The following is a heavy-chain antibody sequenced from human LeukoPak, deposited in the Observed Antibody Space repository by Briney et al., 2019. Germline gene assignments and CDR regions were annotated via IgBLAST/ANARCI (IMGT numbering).Heavy chain of an antibody. J-gene: IGHJ5*02. CDR3: ARQTCSSTSCYEPWFDP. Sequence: PSETLSLTCTVSGGSISSYYWSWIRQPPGKGLEWIGYIYTSGSTNYNPSLKSRVTISVDTSKNQFSLKLSSVTAADTAVYYCARQTCSSTSCYEPWFDPWGQGTLVTVSS. CDR1: GGSISSYY. CDR2: IYTSGST. V-gene: IGHV4-4*09. D-gene: IGHD2-2*01.